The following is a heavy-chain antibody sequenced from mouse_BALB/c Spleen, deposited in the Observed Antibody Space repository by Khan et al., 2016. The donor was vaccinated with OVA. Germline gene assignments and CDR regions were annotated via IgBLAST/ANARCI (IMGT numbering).Heavy chain of an antibody. J-gene: IGHJ2*01. CDR3: AGEAYRYDGYYFDY. CDR1: GFTFSTYA. V-gene: IGHV5-6-5*01. Sequence: EVQLVESGADPVKPGASLKLSCAASGFTFSTYAMPWVRQTPEQRLEWVASISSGGSTNYSGSVKSRYTISKDNARNIMYLQMTSMRSEDKAMYYCAGEAYRYDGYYFDYWGQGTTLTVSS. CDR2: ISSGGST. D-gene: IGHD2-14*01.